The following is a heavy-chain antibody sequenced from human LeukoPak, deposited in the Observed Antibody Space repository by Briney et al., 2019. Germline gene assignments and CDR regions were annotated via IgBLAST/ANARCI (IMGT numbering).Heavy chain of an antibody. CDR2: IYSGGST. D-gene: IGHD2-2*01. V-gene: IGHV3-53*01. Sequence: GGSLRLSCAASGFPVSSKYMSWVRQAPGKGLEWVSVIYSGGSTYYADSVKGRFTISRDNSKNTLYLQMNSLRAEDTAVYYCARGCSSTSCYGFDYWGQGTLVTVSS. J-gene: IGHJ4*02. CDR1: GFPVSSKY. CDR3: ARGCSSTSCYGFDY.